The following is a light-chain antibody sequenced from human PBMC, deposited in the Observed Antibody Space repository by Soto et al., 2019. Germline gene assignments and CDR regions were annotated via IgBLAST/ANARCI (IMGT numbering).Light chain of an antibody. CDR3: QQYGSSPPCT. J-gene: IGKJ2*02. V-gene: IGKV3-20*01. CDR2: GAS. CDR1: QSVSSSY. Sequence: EIVLTQSPGTLSLSPGERATLSCRASQSVSSSYLAWYQQKPGQAPRLLIYGASSTATGIPDRFSGSGSGTDFTLTISRLEPEDFAVYYCQQYGSSPPCTFGQGTKPEI.